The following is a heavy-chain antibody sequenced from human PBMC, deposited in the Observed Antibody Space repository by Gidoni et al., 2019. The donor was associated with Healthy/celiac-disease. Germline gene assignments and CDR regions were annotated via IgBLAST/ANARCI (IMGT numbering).Heavy chain of an antibody. V-gene: IGHV4-39*02. CDR1: GGSISSSSYY. CDR2: IYSSGST. CDR3: AREAELYDFWSGPENWFDP. J-gene: IGHJ5*02. Sequence: QLQLQESGPGLVKPSETLSLTCTVSGGSISSSSYYGGWIRQPPGKGLEWFGRIYSSGSTYYTPSLKRRVTISVDTSKNQFSLKLSSVTAADTAVYYCAREAELYDFWSGPENWFDPWGQGTLVTVSS. D-gene: IGHD3-3*01.